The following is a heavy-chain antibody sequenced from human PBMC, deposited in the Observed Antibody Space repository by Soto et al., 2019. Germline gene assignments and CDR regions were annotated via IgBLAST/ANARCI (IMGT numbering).Heavy chain of an antibody. V-gene: IGHV3-23*01. D-gene: IGHD6-19*01. CDR3: AKDGYSSGWHQRNFDY. Sequence: EVQLLESGGGLVQPGGSLRLSCAASGFTFSSYAMSWVRQAPGKGLEWVSAISGSGGSTYYADSVKGRFTISRDNSKNTLYLQMNSLRAEDTAVYYCAKDGYSSGWHQRNFDYWGQGTLVTVSS. CDR2: ISGSGGST. CDR1: GFTFSSYA. J-gene: IGHJ4*02.